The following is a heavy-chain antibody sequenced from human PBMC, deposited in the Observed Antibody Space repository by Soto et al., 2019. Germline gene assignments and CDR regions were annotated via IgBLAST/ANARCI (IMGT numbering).Heavy chain of an antibody. CDR3: ARVSGGWCGEFNYYYYMDV. J-gene: IGHJ6*03. CDR2: IYYSGST. Sequence: SETLSLTCTVSGGSISSSSYYWGWIRQPPGKGLEWIGSIYYSGSTYYNPSLKSRVTISVDTSKNQFSLKLSSVTAAETAVYYCARVSGGWCGEFNYYYYMDVWGKGTTVTVSS. V-gene: IGHV4-39*01. D-gene: IGHD3-10*01. CDR1: GGSISSSSYY.